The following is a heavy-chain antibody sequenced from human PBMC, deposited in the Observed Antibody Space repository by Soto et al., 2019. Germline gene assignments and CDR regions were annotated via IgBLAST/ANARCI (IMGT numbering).Heavy chain of an antibody. CDR2: ISVFNGNT. D-gene: IGHD2-15*01. J-gene: IGHJ3*01. CDR1: GYTFTGYG. V-gene: IGHV1-18*01. Sequence: QVQLVQSGAEVKKPGASVKVSCKTSGYTFTGYGINWVRQAPGHGLEWMGWISVFNGNTKYGQNIQDRVIMTTDTSTITAYMELRRLRSDDTAVYFCGRDGSGGIVDSWGKGTILIVSS. CDR3: GRDGSGGIVDS.